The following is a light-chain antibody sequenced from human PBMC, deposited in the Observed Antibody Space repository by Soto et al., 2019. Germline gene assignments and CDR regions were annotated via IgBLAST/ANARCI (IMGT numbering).Light chain of an antibody. CDR3: LQYNGYSRT. J-gene: IGKJ1*01. CDR1: QTISGC. CDR2: DAS. Sequence: DIQITQTPSTLSASVGDTFTITFLASQTISGCLAWYQQRPGKAPNLLIFDASTLESGVPSRFSGSGSGTTFTLTISSLQSDDFATYYCLQYNGYSRTFGQGTKVDIK. V-gene: IGKV1-5*01.